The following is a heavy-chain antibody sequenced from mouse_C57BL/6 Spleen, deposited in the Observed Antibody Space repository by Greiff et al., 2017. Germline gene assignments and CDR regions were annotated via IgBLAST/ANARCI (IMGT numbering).Heavy chain of an antibody. CDR1: GYTFTDYE. CDR3: TRWASNYTSHY. CDR2: IDPETGGT. D-gene: IGHD2-5*01. J-gene: IGHJ2*01. Sequence: QVQLQQSGAELVRLGASVTLSCKASGYTFTDYEMHWVKQTPVHGLEWIGAIDPETGGTAYNQKFKGKAILTADKSSSTAYMELRSLTSEDSAVYYCTRWASNYTSHYWGQGTTLTVSS. V-gene: IGHV1-15*01.